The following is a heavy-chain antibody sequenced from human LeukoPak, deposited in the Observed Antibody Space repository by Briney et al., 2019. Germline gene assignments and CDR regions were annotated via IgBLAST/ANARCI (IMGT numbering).Heavy chain of an antibody. D-gene: IGHD3-10*01. CDR3: AKGYGSGSYSDY. J-gene: IGHJ4*02. Sequence: GGSLRLSCAASGFTFSSYAMHWVRQAPGKGLEWVAVISYDGSNKYYADSVKGRFTISRDNAKNSMYLQMNSLRAEDTALYYCAKGYGSGSYSDYWGQGTLVTVSS. CDR2: ISYDGSNK. V-gene: IGHV3-30*04. CDR1: GFTFSSYA.